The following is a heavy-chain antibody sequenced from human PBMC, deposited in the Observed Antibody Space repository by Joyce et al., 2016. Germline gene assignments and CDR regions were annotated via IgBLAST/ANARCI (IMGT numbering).Heavy chain of an antibody. CDR1: GFSFSGYY. D-gene: IGHD4-23*01. Sequence: QVQLVQSGAEVKNPGASVKVSCKASGFSFSGYYRHWGRQAPGQGLEWMRWINPDRGDTIYAQKFQGRVTMTRDTSISTVYLELGRLTSDDTALYYCAREYGGTFYCDYWGQVTLVTVSS. CDR2: INPDRGDT. V-gene: IGHV1-2*02. CDR3: AREYGGTFYCDY. J-gene: IGHJ4*02.